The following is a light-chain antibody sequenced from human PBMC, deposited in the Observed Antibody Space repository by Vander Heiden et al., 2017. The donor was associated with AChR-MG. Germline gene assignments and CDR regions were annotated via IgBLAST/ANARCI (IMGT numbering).Light chain of an antibody. Sequence: SSELTQDPAVSVALGQTVRIPCQGDSLRSYYSSRYQEKPGQTPVLVIYGKNNRPSGIPDRFSGSSSGTTAALTITGAHAEDEAYYYCNSRDSSGNHLVVFGGWTKL. J-gene: IGLJ2*01. V-gene: IGLV3-19*01. CDR2: GKN. CDR1: SLRSYY. CDR3: NSRDSSGNHLVV.